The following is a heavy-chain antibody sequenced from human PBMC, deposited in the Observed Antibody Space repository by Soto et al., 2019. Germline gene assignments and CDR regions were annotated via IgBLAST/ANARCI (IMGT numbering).Heavy chain of an antibody. D-gene: IGHD3-3*01. V-gene: IGHV4-30-4*01. CDR3: ARAITIDPWFAP. CDR1: GGSISSGDYY. J-gene: IGHJ5*02. CDR2: IYYSGST. Sequence: SETLSLTCTVSGGSISSGDYYWSWIRQPPGKGLEWIGYIYYSGSTYYNPSLKSRVTISVDTSKNQFSLKLSSVTAADTAVYYCARAITIDPWFAPWGQGTLVTVSS.